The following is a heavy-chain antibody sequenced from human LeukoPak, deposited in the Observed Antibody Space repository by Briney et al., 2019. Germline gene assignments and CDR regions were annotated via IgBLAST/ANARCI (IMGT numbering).Heavy chain of an antibody. Sequence: PGGSLRLSCAASGFTFSDYYMSWIRQAPGKGLEWVSYISSSGSTIYYADSVKGRFTISRDNAKNSLYLQMNSLRAEDTAVYYCARAPRPTVVTLYYFDYWGQGTLVTVSS. CDR1: GFTFSDYY. D-gene: IGHD4-23*01. V-gene: IGHV3-11*01. CDR3: ARAPRPTVVTLYYFDY. J-gene: IGHJ4*02. CDR2: ISSSGSTI.